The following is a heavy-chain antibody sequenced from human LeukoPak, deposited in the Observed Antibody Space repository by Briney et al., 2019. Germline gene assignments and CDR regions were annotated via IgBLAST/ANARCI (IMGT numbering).Heavy chain of an antibody. J-gene: IGHJ4*02. CDR1: GFTFSSYA. Sequence: GGSLRLSCAGSGFTFSSYAMSWVRQAPGKGLEWVSAMSSSDDGSYYAASVRGRFTISRDTSRSTLYLQMNSLRDEDAAVYYCAKAPVTSCRGAFCYPFDYWGQGTLVTVSS. CDR3: AKAPVTSCRGAFCYPFDY. D-gene: IGHD2-15*01. V-gene: IGHV3-23*01. CDR2: MSSSDDGS.